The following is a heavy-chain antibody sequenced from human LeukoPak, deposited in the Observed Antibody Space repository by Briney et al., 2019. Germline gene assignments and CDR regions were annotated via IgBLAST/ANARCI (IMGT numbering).Heavy chain of an antibody. CDR3: ARDYLYGDYPDAFDI. J-gene: IGHJ3*02. CDR1: GYTFTSYD. D-gene: IGHD4-17*01. V-gene: IGHV1-8*02. CDR2: MNPKTGNT. Sequence: ASVKVSFKASGYTFTSYDINWVRQATGKGLEWMGWMNPKTGNTGYAQKFQGRVNMTSDTPMTTAYMELSSLRSEDTAVYYCARDYLYGDYPDAFDIWGQGTMVTVSS.